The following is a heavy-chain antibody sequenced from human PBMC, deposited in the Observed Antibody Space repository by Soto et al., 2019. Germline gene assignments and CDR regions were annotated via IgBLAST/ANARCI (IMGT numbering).Heavy chain of an antibody. D-gene: IGHD5-12*01. CDR2: INPSGGST. CDR3: ARAGRWLQLLQAFDI. CDR1: GYTFTSYY. V-gene: IGHV1-46*01. Sequence: ASVKVSCKAFGYTFTSYYMHWVRQAPGQGLEWMGIINPSGGSTSYAQKFQGRVTMTRDTSTSTVYMELSSLRSEDTAVYYCARAGRWLQLLQAFDIWGQGTMVTVSS. J-gene: IGHJ3*02.